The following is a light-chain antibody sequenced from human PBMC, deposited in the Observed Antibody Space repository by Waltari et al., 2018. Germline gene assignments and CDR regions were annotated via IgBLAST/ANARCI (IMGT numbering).Light chain of an antibody. V-gene: IGLV2-14*01. CDR2: EVS. CDR3: SSYATSSAPGV. CDR1: DSDVGAYDF. Sequence: QSALTQPASVSGSPGQSITISCSGTDSDVGAYDFVSWYQQHPGKAPHLIIYEVSNRPSWISIRFSASKSGNTAYLTSSGLQAEDEADYYCSSYATSSAPGVFGTGTRVTVL. J-gene: IGLJ1*01.